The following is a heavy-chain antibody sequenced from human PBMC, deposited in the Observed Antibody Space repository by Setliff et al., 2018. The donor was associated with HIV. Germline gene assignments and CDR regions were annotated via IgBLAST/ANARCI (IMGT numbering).Heavy chain of an antibody. CDR1: GYSFTNYG. CDR2: ISSYNDNT. Sequence: ASVKVSCKASGYSFTNYGISWVRQSPGQGLEWMGWISSYNDNTNYALNLQGRVTMTTDTSTSTAYMELRSLRSDDTAVYYCARDDVGYCSGGSCYHLFDTFDIWGQGTVVTVSS. D-gene: IGHD2-15*01. CDR3: ARDDVGYCSGGSCYHLFDTFDI. J-gene: IGHJ3*02. V-gene: IGHV1-18*01.